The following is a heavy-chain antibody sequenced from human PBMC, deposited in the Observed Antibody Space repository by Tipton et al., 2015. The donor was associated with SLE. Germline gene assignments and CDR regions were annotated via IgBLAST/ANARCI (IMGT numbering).Heavy chain of an antibody. CDR2: IYHSGST. CDR3: ARGRSSSWYRWFDP. Sequence: TLSLTCTVSGGSISSYYWSWIRQPPGKGLEWIGEIYHSGSTYYNPSLKSRVTISVDTSKNQFSLKLSSVTAADTAVYYCARGRSSSWYRWFDPWGQGTLVTVSS. CDR1: GGSISSYY. J-gene: IGHJ5*02. D-gene: IGHD6-13*01. V-gene: IGHV4-59*12.